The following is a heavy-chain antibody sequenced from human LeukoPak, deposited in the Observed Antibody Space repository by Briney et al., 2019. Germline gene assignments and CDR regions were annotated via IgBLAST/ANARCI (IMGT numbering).Heavy chain of an antibody. CDR3: ASEYCSSTRCGVNS. J-gene: IGHJ4*02. D-gene: IGHD2-2*01. Sequence: SETLSLTCTVSGGSISSGDYYWSWIRQPPGKGLEWIGYIYYSGSTYYNPSLKSRVTISVDTSKNQFSLKLSSVTAADTAVYHCASEYCSSTRCGVNSWGQGTLVTVSS. V-gene: IGHV4-30-4*01. CDR1: GGSISSGDYY. CDR2: IYYSGST.